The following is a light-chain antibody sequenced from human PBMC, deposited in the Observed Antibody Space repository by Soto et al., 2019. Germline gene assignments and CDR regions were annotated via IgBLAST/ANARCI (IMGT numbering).Light chain of an antibody. CDR1: QSISSW. J-gene: IGKJ1*01. Sequence: DIQMTQSPSTLSASVGDRVTITCRASQSISSWLAWYQQKPGKAPKLLIYKAYSLESGVPSRCSGSGSGTDSTLTISSLQPDDFATYYCQQYNSYSRTFGQGTKVEIK. CDR2: KAY. V-gene: IGKV1-5*03. CDR3: QQYNSYSRT.